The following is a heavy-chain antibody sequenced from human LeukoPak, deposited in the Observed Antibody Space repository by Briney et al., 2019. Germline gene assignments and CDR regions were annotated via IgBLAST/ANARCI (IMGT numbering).Heavy chain of an antibody. D-gene: IGHD2-15*01. Sequence: HGASVKVSCKAAGYTFTSYGISWVRQAPGQGLEWMGWISAYNGNTNYAQKLQGRVTMTTDTSTSTAYMELRSLRSDDTAVYYCARDRIGKLPSDYWGQGTLVTVSS. CDR2: ISAYNGNT. CDR3: ARDRIGKLPSDY. V-gene: IGHV1-18*04. J-gene: IGHJ4*02. CDR1: GYTFTSYG.